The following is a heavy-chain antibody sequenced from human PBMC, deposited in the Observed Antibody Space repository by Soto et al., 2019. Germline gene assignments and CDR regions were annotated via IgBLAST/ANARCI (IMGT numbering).Heavy chain of an antibody. CDR1: GGSITGYY. CDR3: ARGVGSSTPRY. Sequence: LSLTCTVSGGSITGYYWSWIRQPPGKGLEWIGYISYSGNANYIPSLKSRVFMSVDTSKNQISLNVTSATAADTAVYYCARGVGSSTPRYWGQGTLVTVSS. V-gene: IGHV4-59*01. D-gene: IGHD1-26*01. J-gene: IGHJ1*01. CDR2: ISYSGNA.